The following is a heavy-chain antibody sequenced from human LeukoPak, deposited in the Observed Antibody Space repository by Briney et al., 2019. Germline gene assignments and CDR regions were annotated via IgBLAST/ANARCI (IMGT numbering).Heavy chain of an antibody. V-gene: IGHV3-23*01. D-gene: IGHD6-19*01. J-gene: IGHJ4*02. CDR1: GFTFSSYA. CDR2: ISGSGGST. Sequence: PGGSLRLSCAASGFTFSSYAMSWVRQAPGKGLEWVSAISGSGGSTYYADSVKGRFTISRDNSKNTLYLQTNSLRAEDTAVYYCAKAVRGGWSRMFDYWGQGTLVTVSS. CDR3: AKAVRGGWSRMFDY.